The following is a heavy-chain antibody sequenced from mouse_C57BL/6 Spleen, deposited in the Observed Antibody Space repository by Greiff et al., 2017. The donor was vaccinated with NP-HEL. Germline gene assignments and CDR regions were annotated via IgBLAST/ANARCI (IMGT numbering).Heavy chain of an antibody. CDR3: ARLYYGSSLPYYYAMDY. D-gene: IGHD1-1*01. CDR1: GYAFSSSW. Sequence: QVQLQPSGPELVKPGASVKISCKASGYAFSSSWMNWVKQRPGKGLEWIGRIYPGDGDTNYNGKFKGKATLTADKSSSTAYMQLSSLTSEDSAVYFCARLYYGSSLPYYYAMDYWGQGTSVTVSS. J-gene: IGHJ4*01. V-gene: IGHV1-82*01. CDR2: IYPGDGDT.